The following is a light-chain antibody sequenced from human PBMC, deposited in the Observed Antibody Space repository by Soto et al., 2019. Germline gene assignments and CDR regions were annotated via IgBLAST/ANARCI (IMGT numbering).Light chain of an antibody. J-gene: IGLJ3*02. CDR2: GVT. CDR3: SSFISGSVVL. CDR1: SSDVGGYNY. V-gene: IGLV2-14*01. Sequence: QSALTQPASVSGSPGQSITISCTGTSSDVGGYNYVSWYQQHPGKAPTHVMYGVTYRPSGVSARFSGSNFQNTASLTISGLQAEDEADYYCSSFISGSVVLFGGGTKVTVL.